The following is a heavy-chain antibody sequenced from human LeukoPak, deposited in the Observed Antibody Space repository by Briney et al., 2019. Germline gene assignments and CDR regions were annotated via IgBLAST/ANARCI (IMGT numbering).Heavy chain of an antibody. CDR3: ARYCYSNYEYYFDY. CDR2: IYYSGST. CDR1: GGSISSHY. J-gene: IGHJ4*02. Sequence: PSETLSLTCTVSGGSISSHYWSWIRQPPGKGLEWIGYIYYSGSTNYNPSLKSRVTISVDTSKNQFSLKLSSVTAADTAVYYCARYCYSNYEYYFDYWGQGTLVTVSS. V-gene: IGHV4-59*11. D-gene: IGHD4-11*01.